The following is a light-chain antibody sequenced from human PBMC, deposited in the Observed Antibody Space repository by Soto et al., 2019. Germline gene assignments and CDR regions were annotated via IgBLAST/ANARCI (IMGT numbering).Light chain of an antibody. V-gene: IGKV3-15*01. CDR3: QQYDNWPWT. Sequence: EIVLTQSPVTLSLSPGERATLFCRASQSLSSSLAWYQQKSGQAPRLIIYGTSRRATGVPVRFSGSGSGTDFTLTISSLQSEDFGVYFCQQYDNWPWTFGQGTKVEMK. CDR1: QSLSSS. J-gene: IGKJ1*01. CDR2: GTS.